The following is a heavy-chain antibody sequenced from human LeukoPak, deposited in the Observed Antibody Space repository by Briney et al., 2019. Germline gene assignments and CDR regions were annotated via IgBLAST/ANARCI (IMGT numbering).Heavy chain of an antibody. D-gene: IGHD4-17*01. J-gene: IGHJ4*02. V-gene: IGHV3-64*01. Sequence: GGSLRLSCAASGFTFSSYAMHWVRQAPGKGLEYVSAISSNGGSTYYANSVKGRFTISRDNSKNTLYLQMGSLRAEDMAVYYCAREKGNGDYAPFDYWGQGTLVTASS. CDR1: GFTFSSYA. CDR3: AREKGNGDYAPFDY. CDR2: ISSNGGST.